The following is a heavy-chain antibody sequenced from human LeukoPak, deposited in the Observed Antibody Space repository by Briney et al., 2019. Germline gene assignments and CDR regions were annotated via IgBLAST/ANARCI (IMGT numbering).Heavy chain of an antibody. V-gene: IGHV5-51*01. CDR1: EYSFTSYW. CDR2: IFPGDSET. CDR3: ARLDATGLLDY. Sequence: PGESLKISCKGSEYSFTSYWIGWVRQTPGKGLEWMGIIFPGDSETRYSPSFQGQVTISADKSITTAYLQWGTLKASDTAMYYCARLDATGLLDYWGQGTLVTVSS. J-gene: IGHJ4*02. D-gene: IGHD2-8*02.